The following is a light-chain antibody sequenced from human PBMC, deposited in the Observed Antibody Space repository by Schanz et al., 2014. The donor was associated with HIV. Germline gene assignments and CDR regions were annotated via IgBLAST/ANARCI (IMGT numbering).Light chain of an antibody. Sequence: QSVLTQPPSVSGAPGQRVTISCTGSNSNIGATFHIHWYQQLPGRAPKFLISTDGGRPSGVPDRFSVSRSGDSASLVISSLRSEDEADYYCQSYDGTLRAVVFGGGTKLTVL. CDR3: QSYDGTLRAVV. J-gene: IGLJ2*01. CDR1: NSNIGATFH. V-gene: IGLV1-40*01. CDR2: TDG.